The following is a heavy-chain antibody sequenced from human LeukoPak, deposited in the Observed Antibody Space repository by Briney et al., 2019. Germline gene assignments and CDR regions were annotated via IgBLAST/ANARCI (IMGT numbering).Heavy chain of an antibody. CDR1: GGTFSSYT. D-gene: IGHD3-9*01. CDR3: ASDFDWLLSGNWFDP. CDR2: IIPILGIA. Sequence: GASVKVSCKASGGTFSSYTISWVRQAPGQGLEWMGRIIPILGIANYAQKFQGRVTITADKSTSTAYMELSSLRSEDTAVYYCASDFDWLLSGNWFDPWGQGTLVTVSS. V-gene: IGHV1-69*02. J-gene: IGHJ5*02.